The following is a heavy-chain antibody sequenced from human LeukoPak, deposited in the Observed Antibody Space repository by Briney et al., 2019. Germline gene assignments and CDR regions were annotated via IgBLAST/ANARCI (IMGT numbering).Heavy chain of an antibody. CDR2: IIPIFGTA. D-gene: IGHD3-10*01. V-gene: IGHV1-69*13. CDR1: GGTFSGYA. CDR3: ARPSPENYYYGSGSYYNNFDY. Sequence: ASVKVSCKASGGTFSGYAISWVRQAPGQGLEWMGGIIPIFGTANYAQKFQGRVTITADESTSTAYMELSSLRSEDTAVYYCARPSPENYYYGSGSYYNNFDYWGQETLVTVSS. J-gene: IGHJ4*02.